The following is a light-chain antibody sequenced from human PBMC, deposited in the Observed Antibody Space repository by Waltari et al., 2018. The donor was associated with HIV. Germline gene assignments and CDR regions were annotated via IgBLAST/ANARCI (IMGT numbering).Light chain of an antibody. CDR2: DAS. J-gene: IGKJ2*02. Sequence: EIVMTQSPATLSVSPGERATLSCRASRSVSSHLAWYQQKPGQAPRLLIYDASTRATGIPARFSGSGSGTEFTLTISSLQSEDFAVYYCQQYNNLPPGTFGQGTKLEIK. CDR3: QQYNNLPPGT. V-gene: IGKV3-15*01. CDR1: RSVSSH.